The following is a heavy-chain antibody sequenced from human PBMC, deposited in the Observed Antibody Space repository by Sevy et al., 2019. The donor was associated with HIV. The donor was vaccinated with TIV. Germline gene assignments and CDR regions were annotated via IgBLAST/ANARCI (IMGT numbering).Heavy chain of an antibody. CDR1: GGSISSSSYY. V-gene: IGHV4-39*01. J-gene: IGHJ4*02. Sequence: SETLSLTCTVSGGSISSSSYYWGWIRQLPGKGLEWIGSIYYSGSTYYNPSLKSRVTISVDTSKNQFSLKLSSVTAADTAVYYCARLAYSSGWSDYWGQGTLVTVSS. CDR3: ARLAYSSGWSDY. CDR2: IYYSGST. D-gene: IGHD6-19*01.